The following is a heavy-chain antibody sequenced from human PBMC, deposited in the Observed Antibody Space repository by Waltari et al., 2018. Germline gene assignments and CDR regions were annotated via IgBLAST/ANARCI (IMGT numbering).Heavy chain of an antibody. CDR3: ARVGGIRGYAPVGAFDI. V-gene: IGHV4-31*03. D-gene: IGHD2-2*01. CDR1: GDSISSGSYW. CDR2: VYKSGST. J-gene: IGHJ3*02. Sequence: QVQLQESGSGLVKPSQTLSLTCSVSGDSISSGSYWWTWLRQYPGKGLEWIGYVYKSGSTYYNPALKSRVIISVDMSEKQFSLRLNSVTAADTAVYYCARVGGIRGYAPVGAFDIWGQGKMVTVSS.